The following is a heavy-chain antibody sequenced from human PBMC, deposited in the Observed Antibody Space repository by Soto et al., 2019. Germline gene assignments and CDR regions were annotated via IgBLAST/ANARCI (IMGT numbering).Heavy chain of an antibody. CDR3: ARGLPAVGLGFDP. D-gene: IGHD6-19*01. V-gene: IGHV4-30-4*01. J-gene: IGHJ5*02. CDR1: GGSISSGDYY. CDR2: IYYSGST. Sequence: QVQLQESGPGLVKPSQTLSLTCTVSGGSISSGDYYWSWIRQPPGKGLEWIGYIYYSGSTYYNPSLKRRVXXSXDXCKNQFSRKLSSVTAADTAVYYCARGLPAVGLGFDPWGQGTLVTVSS.